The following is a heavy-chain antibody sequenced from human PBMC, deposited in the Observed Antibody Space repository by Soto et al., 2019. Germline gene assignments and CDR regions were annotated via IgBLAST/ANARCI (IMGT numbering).Heavy chain of an antibody. CDR2: ISSSGSTI. CDR3: ARERRGELEGCSGGSCYPVPYYYYYMDV. V-gene: IGHV3-11*01. Sequence: GGSLRLSCAASGFTFSDYYMSWIRQAPGKGLEWVSYISSSGSTIYYADSVKGRFTISRDNAKNSLYLQMNSLRAEDTAVYYCARERRGELEGCSGGSCYPVPYYYYYMDVWGKGTTVTVSS. D-gene: IGHD2-15*01. J-gene: IGHJ6*03. CDR1: GFTFSDYY.